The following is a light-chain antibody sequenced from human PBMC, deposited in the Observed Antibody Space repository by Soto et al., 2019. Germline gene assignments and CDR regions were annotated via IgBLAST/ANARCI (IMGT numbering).Light chain of an antibody. Sequence: QSVLTQPPSVSAAPGQKVTISCSGSSSNIGNNLVSWFQHLPGTAPKLLIYDNNKRPSGIADRFSGSMSGTSATLGITGLQTGDEADYYCGSWDTSLSAYVFGTGTKVTVL. CDR1: SSNIGNNL. V-gene: IGLV1-51*01. J-gene: IGLJ1*01. CDR2: DNN. CDR3: GSWDTSLSAYV.